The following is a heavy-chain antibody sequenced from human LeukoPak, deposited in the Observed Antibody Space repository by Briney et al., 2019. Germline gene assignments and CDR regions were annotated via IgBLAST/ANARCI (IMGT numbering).Heavy chain of an antibody. Sequence: GASVKVSCKASDYTFTSYGISWVRQAPGQGLEWMGWISAYNGNTNYAQKLQGRVTMTTDTSTSTAYMELRSLRSDDTAVYYCARDRTGIQLWPPLDYWGQGTLVTVSS. D-gene: IGHD5-18*01. CDR1: DYTFTSYG. V-gene: IGHV1-18*04. J-gene: IGHJ4*02. CDR3: ARDRTGIQLWPPLDY. CDR2: ISAYNGNT.